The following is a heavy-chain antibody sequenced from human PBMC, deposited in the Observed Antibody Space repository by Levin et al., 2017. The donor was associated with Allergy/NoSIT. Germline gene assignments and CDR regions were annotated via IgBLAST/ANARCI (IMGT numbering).Heavy chain of an antibody. V-gene: IGHV3-9*01. J-gene: IGHJ4*02. CDR3: ARGPNYYGSGSYYTTFDY. Sequence: PGGSLRLSCAASGFTFDDYAMHWVRQAPGKGLEWVSGISWNSGSIGYVDSVKGRFTISRDNAKNSLYLQMNSLRAEDTALYYCARGPNYYGSGSYYTTFDYWGQGTLVTVSS. CDR1: GFTFDDYA. D-gene: IGHD3-10*01. CDR2: ISWNSGSI.